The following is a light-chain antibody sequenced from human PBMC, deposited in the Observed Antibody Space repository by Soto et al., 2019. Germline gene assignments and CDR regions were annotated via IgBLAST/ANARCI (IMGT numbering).Light chain of an antibody. CDR2: GTS. Sequence: EIVLTQSPDTLSLSPGDGATLSCRASQSVSSNNLAWYHQKPGQPPRLLIYGTSSRATGIPDRFSGSGSGTDFTSSIRRLETEDFAVYYCQQYDNSITFGQGTRLE. J-gene: IGKJ5*01. V-gene: IGKV3-20*01. CDR3: QQYDNSIT. CDR1: QSVSSNN.